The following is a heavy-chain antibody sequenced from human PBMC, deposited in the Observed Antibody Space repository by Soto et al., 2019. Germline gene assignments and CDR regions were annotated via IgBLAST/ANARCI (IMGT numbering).Heavy chain of an antibody. CDR3: SRSAPQFTSLFAFDI. Sequence: ASVKVSCKASGYTFTSYYMHWVRQAPGQGLEWMGIINPSGGSTSYAQKFQGRVTMTRDTSTSTVYMELSSLRSDDTAVYYCSRSAPQFTSLFAFDIWGQGTMVTVSS. V-gene: IGHV1-46*01. CDR2: INPSGGST. J-gene: IGHJ3*02. CDR1: GYTFTSYY. D-gene: IGHD3-16*01.